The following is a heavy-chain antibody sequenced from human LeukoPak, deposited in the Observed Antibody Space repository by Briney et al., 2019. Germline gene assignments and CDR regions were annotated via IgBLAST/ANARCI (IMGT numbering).Heavy chain of an antibody. CDR2: NAGGDEST. Sequence: GGSLRLSCAISGFIFNTNGMNWVRQSPGKGLEWLATNAGGDESTYYADSVKGRFAISRDNSKNTVFLHMNSLRVEDTAVYYCARGVYWSLDYWGQGTPVTVSS. V-gene: IGHV3-23*01. J-gene: IGHJ4*02. D-gene: IGHD1-1*01. CDR1: GFIFNTNG. CDR3: ARGVYWSLDY.